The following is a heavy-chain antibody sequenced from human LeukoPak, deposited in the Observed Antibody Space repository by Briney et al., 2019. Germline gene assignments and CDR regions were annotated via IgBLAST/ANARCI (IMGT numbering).Heavy chain of an antibody. CDR3: ARSLYDILRYMDV. Sequence: GGSLRLSCAASGFTFSSYGMHWVRQAPGKGPEWVAFIRYDGSNKCYADSVKGRFTISRDNSKNTLYLQMNSLRAEDTAVYYCARSLYDILRYMDVWGKGTTVTISS. V-gene: IGHV3-30*02. CDR1: GFTFSSYG. D-gene: IGHD3-9*01. CDR2: IRYDGSNK. J-gene: IGHJ6*03.